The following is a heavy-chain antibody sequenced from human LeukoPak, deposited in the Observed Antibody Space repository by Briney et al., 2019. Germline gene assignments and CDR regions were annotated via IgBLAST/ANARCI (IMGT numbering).Heavy chain of an antibody. Sequence: PSETLSLTCAVHGGSFSGKYWTWIRQRPGKGLEWIGEITHSGSTYYNPSLKSRVTISVDTSKNQFSLKLNSVTAADTAVYYCARDLMTWGQGTLVTVSS. CDR1: GGSFSGKY. V-gene: IGHV4-34*01. CDR3: ARDLMT. J-gene: IGHJ4*02. CDR2: ITHSGST.